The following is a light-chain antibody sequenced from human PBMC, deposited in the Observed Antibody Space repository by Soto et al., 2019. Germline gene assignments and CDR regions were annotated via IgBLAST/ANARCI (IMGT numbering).Light chain of an antibody. V-gene: IGKV3-15*01. CDR2: GSS. J-gene: IGKJ5*01. CDR3: QQRRSWQVT. CDR1: QSFGSN. Sequence: EILLTQSPATLPVSPGERATLSSRASQSFGSNLAWFQQKPGQAPRLLIYGSSTRATGVPARFSGSGSGADFTLTISNLQSEDFAVYYCQQRRSWQVTFGQGTRLEIK.